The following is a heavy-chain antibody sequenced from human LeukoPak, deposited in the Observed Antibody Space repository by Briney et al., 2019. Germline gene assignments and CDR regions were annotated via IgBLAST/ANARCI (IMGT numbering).Heavy chain of an antibody. CDR1: GGSISSSSYN. D-gene: IGHD6-13*01. CDR3: ASDVVAAAGTDALDV. J-gene: IGHJ3*01. V-gene: IGHV4-39*01. CDR2: KYYSGST. Sequence: PSETLCLSCTVSGGSISSSSYNWGWIRQPPGMGREWVRCKYYSGSTYYNPSLKSRVTISVDTSKSQFSLKLSSVTAADTAVYYWASDVVAAAGTDALDVWGQGTMVTVSS.